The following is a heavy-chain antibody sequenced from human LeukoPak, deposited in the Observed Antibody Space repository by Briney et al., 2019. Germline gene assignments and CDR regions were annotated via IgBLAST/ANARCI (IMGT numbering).Heavy chain of an antibody. CDR1: GYTFTSYN. Sequence: ASVKVSCEASGYTFTSYNINWVRQATGQGLEWMGWMNPNSGNTGYAQKFQGRVTMTRYTSISTAYMELSSLRSEDTAVYYCARTKTDHDAFDIWGQGTMVTVSS. CDR2: MNPNSGNT. CDR3: ARTKTDHDAFDI. J-gene: IGHJ3*02. D-gene: IGHD2-8*01. V-gene: IGHV1-8*01.